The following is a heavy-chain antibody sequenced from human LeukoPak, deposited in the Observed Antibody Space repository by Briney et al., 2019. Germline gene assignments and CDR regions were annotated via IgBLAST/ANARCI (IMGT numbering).Heavy chain of an antibody. V-gene: IGHV4-4*07. CDR3: ARDRRYYDILTGYYYYYYMDV. D-gene: IGHD3-9*01. CDR2: IYSSGST. J-gene: IGHJ6*03. Sequence: SETLSLTCTVSGGSISSYYWSWIRQPAGKGLEWIGRIYSSGSTNYNASLKSRVSMSVDTSKNQFSLKLSSVTAADTAVYYCARDRRYYDILTGYYYYYYMDVRGKGTTVTISS. CDR1: GGSISSYY.